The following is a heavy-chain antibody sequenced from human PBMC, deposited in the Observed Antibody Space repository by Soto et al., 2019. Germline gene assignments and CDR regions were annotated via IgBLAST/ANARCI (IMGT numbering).Heavy chain of an antibody. D-gene: IGHD3-22*01. CDR3: ARYYYDSSGYYNVGFDY. J-gene: IGHJ4*02. Sequence: PSETLSLTCTVSGGSISSGGYYWSWIRQHPGKGLEWIGYIYYSGSTYYNPSLKSRVTISVDTSKNQFSLKLSSATAADTAVYYCARYYYDSSGYYNVGFDYWGQGTLVTVSS. CDR2: IYYSGST. CDR1: GGSISSGGYY. V-gene: IGHV4-31*03.